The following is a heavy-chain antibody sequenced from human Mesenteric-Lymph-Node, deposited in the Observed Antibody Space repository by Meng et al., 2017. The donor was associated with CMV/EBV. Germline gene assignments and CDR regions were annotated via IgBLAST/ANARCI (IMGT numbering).Heavy chain of an antibody. CDR3: ARCGVYIVPTAMNWFDP. V-gene: IGHV3-23*01. J-gene: IGHJ5*02. CDR2: ISRTGDNT. Sequence: GESLKISCAASGFPFNNYVMSWIRQAPGKGLEWVSTISRTGDNTYIAVSVKGRFAISRDNSENTLYMQMDSLRAEDTAIYYCARCGVYIVPTAMNWFDPWGQGTLVTVSS. D-gene: IGHD5-12*01. CDR1: GFPFNNYV.